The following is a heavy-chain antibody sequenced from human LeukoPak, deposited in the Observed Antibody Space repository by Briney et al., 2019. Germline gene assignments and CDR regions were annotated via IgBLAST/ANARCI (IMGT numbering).Heavy chain of an antibody. V-gene: IGHV4-4*09. J-gene: IGHJ4*02. CDR3: ARLRVSGSYLYNLDY. CDR1: NGPISSYH. D-gene: IGHD1-26*01. Sequence: PSETLSHTYTVSNGPISSYHWSWVRQPPGKGLEWIGYILTSGTTNYNPSLKSRLTISVDTSKHQFTLKLSSVTAADTAVYYCARLRVSGSYLYNLDYWGQGTLVTVSS. CDR2: ILTSGTT.